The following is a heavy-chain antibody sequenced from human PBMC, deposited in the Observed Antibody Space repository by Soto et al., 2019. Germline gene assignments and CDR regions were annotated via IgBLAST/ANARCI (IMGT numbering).Heavy chain of an antibody. J-gene: IGHJ4*02. CDR2: VYNGATT. CDR3: ARDDSERPATY. Sequence: QVQLQESGPGLVKPLETLSLTCIVSGGSISSYYWTWTRQPPGKGLEWIGCVYNGATTSYNPSLKRQVTTSVDKSKNQFSRKLSSVTAADAARYYCARDDSERPATYWGQGTLVTVSS. CDR1: GGSISSYY. V-gene: IGHV4-59*01. D-gene: IGHD3-10*01.